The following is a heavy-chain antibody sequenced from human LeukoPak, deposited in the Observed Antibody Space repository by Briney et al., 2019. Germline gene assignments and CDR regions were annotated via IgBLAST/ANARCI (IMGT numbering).Heavy chain of an antibody. J-gene: IGHJ5*02. CDR1: GPTFSSYA. CDR3: ARVGYGSGSYYNWFDP. V-gene: IGHV3-23*01. CDR2: ISGSGGST. Sequence: GGSLRLSCAASGPTFSSYAMSWVRQAPGKGLEWVSAISGSGGSTYYADSVKGRFTISRDNAKNSLYLQMNSLRAEDTALYHCARVGYGSGSYYNWFDPWGQGTLVTVSS. D-gene: IGHD3-10*01.